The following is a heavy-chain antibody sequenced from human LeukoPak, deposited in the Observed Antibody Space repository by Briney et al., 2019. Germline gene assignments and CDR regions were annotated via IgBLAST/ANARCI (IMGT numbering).Heavy chain of an antibody. CDR1: GYRFTNYW. CDR3: ARELEDSSAYYSSGGDAFDI. D-gene: IGHD3-22*01. Sequence: GESLKISCKGSGYRFTNYWIGWVRQMPGKGLEWMGIIYPGDSDTRYSPSFQGQVTISADKSISTAYLQWSSLKASDTAMYYCARELEDSSAYYSSGGDAFDIWGQGTMVTASS. J-gene: IGHJ3*02. V-gene: IGHV5-51*01. CDR2: IYPGDSDT.